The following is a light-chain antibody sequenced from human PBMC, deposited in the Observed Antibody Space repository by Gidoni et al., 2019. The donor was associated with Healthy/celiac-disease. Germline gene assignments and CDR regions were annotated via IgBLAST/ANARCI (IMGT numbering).Light chain of an antibody. Sequence: EIKLTQAPSFLSAAVGDRVTITCRASQGISSYLAWYQQKPGTAPKLLIYAASTLQSGVTSRCSGSGSGKEFTLTISSLQPEVFATYYCQQLNSYPWTFGQGTKVEIK. V-gene: IGKV1-9*01. CDR3: QQLNSYPWT. J-gene: IGKJ1*01. CDR1: QGISSY. CDR2: AAS.